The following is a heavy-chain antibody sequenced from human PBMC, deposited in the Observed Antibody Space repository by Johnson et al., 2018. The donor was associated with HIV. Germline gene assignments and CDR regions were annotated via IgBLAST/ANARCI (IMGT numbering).Heavy chain of an antibody. CDR2: ISYDGSNK. Sequence: QVQLVESGGGVVQPGRSLRLSCAASGFTFSSYAMHWVRQAPGKGLEWVAVISYDGSNKYYADSVKGRFTISRDNSKNTLYLQMNSLRAEDTAVYYCARDVRWLPDAFDIWGQGTMATVSS. D-gene: IGHD5-24*01. CDR3: ARDVRWLPDAFDI. J-gene: IGHJ3*02. CDR1: GFTFSSYA. V-gene: IGHV3-30-3*01.